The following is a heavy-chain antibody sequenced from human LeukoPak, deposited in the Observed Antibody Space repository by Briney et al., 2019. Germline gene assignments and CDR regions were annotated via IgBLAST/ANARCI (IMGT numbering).Heavy chain of an antibody. D-gene: IGHD4-11*01. CDR3: ARGANSNYVYDY. CDR2: INHSGST. J-gene: IGHJ4*02. CDR1: GGSFSGYY. Sequence: PSETLSLTCAVYGGSFSGYYWSWIRQPPGKGLEWIGEINHSGSTNYNPSLKSRVTLSVDTSKNQFSLKLSSVTAADTAVYYCARGANSNYVYDYWGQGTLVTVSS. V-gene: IGHV4-34*01.